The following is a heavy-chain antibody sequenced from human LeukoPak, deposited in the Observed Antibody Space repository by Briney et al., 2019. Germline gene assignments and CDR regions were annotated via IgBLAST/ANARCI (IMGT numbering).Heavy chain of an antibody. V-gene: IGHV3-23*01. D-gene: IGHD3-22*01. CDR1: GFTFSSYA. J-gene: IGHJ4*02. CDR2: ISGSGGST. CDR3: AKSPTYYYDTSGYRYFDY. Sequence: GGSLRLSCAASGFTFSSYAMSWVRQAPGKGLEWVSSISGSGGSTYYADSVKGRFTISRDNSKNTLYLQMNSLRAEDTAVYYCAKSPTYYYDTSGYRYFDYWGQGTLVTVSS.